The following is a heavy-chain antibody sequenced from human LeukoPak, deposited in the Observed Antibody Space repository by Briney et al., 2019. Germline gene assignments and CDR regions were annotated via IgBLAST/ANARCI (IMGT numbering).Heavy chain of an antibody. CDR3: ARGPSGYHNT. CDR1: GFTFSSYA. J-gene: IGHJ4*02. D-gene: IGHD5-12*01. CDR2: ISSSAGST. V-gene: IGHV3-23*01. Sequence: GGSLRLSCAASGFTFSSYAMSWVRQAPGKGLEWVSAISSSAGSTDYADSVRGRFTVSRDNSKNTLYLQMNSLRAEDTAVYYCARGPSGYHNTGGQGTLVTVSS.